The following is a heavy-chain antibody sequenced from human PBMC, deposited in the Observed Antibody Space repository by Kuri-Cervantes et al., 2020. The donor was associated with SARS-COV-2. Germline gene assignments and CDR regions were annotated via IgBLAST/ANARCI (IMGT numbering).Heavy chain of an antibody. V-gene: IGHV1-2*02. CDR3: ARQTSGYITSAHQY. Sequence: ASVKVSCKASGYTFTGYYMHWVRQAPGQGLEWMGWINPNSGGTNYAQKFQGRVTMTRDTSISTAYMELSRLRSEDTAVYYCARQTSGYITSAHQYWGQGTLVTVSS. D-gene: IGHD3-3*01. J-gene: IGHJ1*01. CDR2: INPNSGGT. CDR1: GYTFTGYY.